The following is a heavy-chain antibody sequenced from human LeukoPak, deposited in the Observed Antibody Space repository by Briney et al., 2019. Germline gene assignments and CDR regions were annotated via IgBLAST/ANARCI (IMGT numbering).Heavy chain of an antibody. Sequence: GGSLRLSCAASGFTFSSYWMSWVRQAPGKGLEWVSAISGSGGSTYYADSVKGRFTISRDNSKNTLYLQMNSLRAEDTAVYYCAKGSSSGWTQYYFDYWGQGTLVTVSS. V-gene: IGHV3-23*01. CDR1: GFTFSSYW. CDR2: ISGSGGST. CDR3: AKGSSSGWTQYYFDY. D-gene: IGHD6-19*01. J-gene: IGHJ4*02.